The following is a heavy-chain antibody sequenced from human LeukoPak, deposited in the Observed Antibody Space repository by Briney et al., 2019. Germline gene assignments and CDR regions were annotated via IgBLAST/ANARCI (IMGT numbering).Heavy chain of an antibody. Sequence: ASVKVSCTASGYTFTTSDINWVRQAPGQGLEWMGWMNPNSGKTGSAQKFQGRLTMTKNTSTSTAYMEVTGLKFEDTAIYYCARGRPGPAGAGTYDFWGQGTLVTVSS. V-gene: IGHV1-8*01. CDR3: ARGRPGPAGAGTYDF. D-gene: IGHD6-13*01. J-gene: IGHJ4*02. CDR1: GYTFTTSD. CDR2: MNPNSGKT.